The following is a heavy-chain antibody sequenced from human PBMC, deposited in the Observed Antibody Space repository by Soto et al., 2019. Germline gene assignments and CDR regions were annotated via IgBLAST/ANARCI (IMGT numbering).Heavy chain of an antibody. V-gene: IGHV3-9*01. Sequence: GGSLRLSCAASGFTFDDYAMHWVRQAPGKGLEWVSGISWNSGSIGYADSVKGRFTISRDNAKNSLYLQMNSLRAEDTALYYCAKGRLAAAGTLFDYWGQGTLVTVSS. J-gene: IGHJ4*02. CDR2: ISWNSGSI. CDR3: AKGRLAAAGTLFDY. D-gene: IGHD6-13*01. CDR1: GFTFDDYA.